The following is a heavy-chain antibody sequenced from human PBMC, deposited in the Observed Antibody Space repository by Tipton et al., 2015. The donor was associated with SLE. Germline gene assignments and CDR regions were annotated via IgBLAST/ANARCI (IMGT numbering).Heavy chain of an antibody. CDR3: ARVRPPLSIFGVVKGTDYYYMDV. J-gene: IGHJ6*03. V-gene: IGHV4-34*01. CDR1: GGSFSGYY. Sequence: TLSLTCAVYGGSFSGYYWSWIRQPPGKGLEWVWEINHSGSTNYNPSLKSRVTISVDTSKNQFSLKLSSVTAADTAVYYCARVRPPLSIFGVVKGTDYYYMDVWGKGTTVTVSS. CDR2: INHSGST. D-gene: IGHD3-3*01.